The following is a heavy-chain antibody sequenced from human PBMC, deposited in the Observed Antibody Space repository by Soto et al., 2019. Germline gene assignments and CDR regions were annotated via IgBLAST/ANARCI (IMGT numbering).Heavy chain of an antibody. CDR3: ARDRRLGIAAAEGAFDI. Sequence: ASVQVSCQASGYTFTSYGISWVRQAPGQGLEWMGWISAYNGNTNYAQKLQGRVTMTTDTSTSTAYMELRSLRSDDTAVYYCARDRRLGIAAAEGAFDIWAKGQWSPSPQ. J-gene: IGHJ3*02. CDR2: ISAYNGNT. D-gene: IGHD6-13*01. V-gene: IGHV1-18*01. CDR1: GYTFTSYG.